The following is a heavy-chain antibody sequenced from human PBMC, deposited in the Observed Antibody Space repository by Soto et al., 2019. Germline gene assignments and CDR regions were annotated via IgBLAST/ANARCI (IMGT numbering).Heavy chain of an antibody. Sequence: QLQLQESGSGLVKPSQTLSLTCAVSGGSISSGGYSWSWIRQPPGKGLEWIGYIYDSGSTYYNPSLKSRVTISVDRAKNQFSLKLSSVTAADTAVYYGATLNPSDAFDIWGQGTMVTVSS. CDR2: IYDSGST. CDR1: GGSISSGGYS. CDR3: ATLNPSDAFDI. V-gene: IGHV4-30-2*01. J-gene: IGHJ3*02.